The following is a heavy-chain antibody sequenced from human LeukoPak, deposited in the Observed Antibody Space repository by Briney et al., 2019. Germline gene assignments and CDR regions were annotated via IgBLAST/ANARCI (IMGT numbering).Heavy chain of an antibody. D-gene: IGHD6-19*01. CDR2: IYYSGST. CDR3: ARHIPYSSGWYLFDY. Sequence: SETLSLTCTVSGGSISSYYWGWIRQPPGKGLEWIGSIYYSGSTYYNPSLKSRVTISVDTSKNQFSLKLSSVTAADTAVYYCARHIPYSSGWYLFDYWGQGTLVTVSS. CDR1: GGSISSYY. V-gene: IGHV4-39*01. J-gene: IGHJ4*02.